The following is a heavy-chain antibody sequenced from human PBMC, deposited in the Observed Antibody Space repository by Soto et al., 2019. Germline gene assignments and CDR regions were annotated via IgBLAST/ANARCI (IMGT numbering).Heavy chain of an antibody. D-gene: IGHD3-22*01. CDR1: GYTFTSYA. CDR2: INAGNGNT. CDR3: ARGGSSGYHYWVVY. V-gene: IGHV1-3*01. Sequence: ASVKVSCKPSGYTFTSYAIHWVRQAPGQRLEWMGWINAGNGNTKYSQKFQGRVTITGDTSASTAYMELSSLRSEDTAAYYCARGGSSGYHYWVVYWGQGTLVTVSS. J-gene: IGHJ4*02.